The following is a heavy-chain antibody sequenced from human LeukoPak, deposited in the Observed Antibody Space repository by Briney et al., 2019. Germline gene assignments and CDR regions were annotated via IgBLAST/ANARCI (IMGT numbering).Heavy chain of an antibody. V-gene: IGHV3-64D*06. CDR3: VKATLITMVRGVIPYYFDY. J-gene: IGHJ4*02. Sequence: TGGSLRLSCSASGFTFSSYAMHWVRQAPGKGLEYVSAISSNGGSTYYADSVKGRFTISRDNSKNTLYLQMSSLRAEDTAVYYCVKATLITMVRGVIPYYFDYWGQGTLVTASS. CDR2: ISSNGGST. D-gene: IGHD3-10*01. CDR1: GFTFSSYA.